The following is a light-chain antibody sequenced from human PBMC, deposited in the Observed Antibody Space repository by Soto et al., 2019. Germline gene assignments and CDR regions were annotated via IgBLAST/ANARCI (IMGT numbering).Light chain of an antibody. J-gene: IGKJ1*01. Sequence: EIVLPQSPGTLSLSPGEPATLSCRASQSVSSTFLVWYQQKPGQAPRLLIYGASSRATGIPDRFSGSGSVTDFPLTITRLEPVDSAVYYCQQYVASPRTFGQGTKVEVK. CDR1: QSVSSTF. V-gene: IGKV3-20*01. CDR2: GAS. CDR3: QQYVASPRT.